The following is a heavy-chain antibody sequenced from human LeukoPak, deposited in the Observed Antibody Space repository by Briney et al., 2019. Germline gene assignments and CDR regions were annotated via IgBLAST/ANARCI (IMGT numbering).Heavy chain of an antibody. V-gene: IGHV4-34*01. CDR2: INHSGST. CDR1: GGSFSGYY. J-gene: IGHJ4*02. Sequence: SETLSLTCAVYGGSFSGYYWSWIRQPPGKGLEWIGEINHSGSTNYNPSLKSRVTISVDTSKNQFSLKLSSVTAAGTAVYYCARGIWGGYYRKYYFDYWGQGTLVTVSS. D-gene: IGHD3-3*01. CDR3: ARGIWGGYYRKYYFDY.